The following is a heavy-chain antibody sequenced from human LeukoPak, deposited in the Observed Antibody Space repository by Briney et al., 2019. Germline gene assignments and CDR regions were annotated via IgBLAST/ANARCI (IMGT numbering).Heavy chain of an antibody. CDR3: ARGDFLFDF. CDR2: IDPSDSYT. V-gene: IGHV5-10-1*01. D-gene: IGHD1-26*01. J-gene: IGHJ4*02. CDR1: GYSFTNYW. Sequence: HGESLRISCKGSGYSFTNYWISWVRQMPGKGLEWMGTIDPSDSYTNYSPSFQGHVTTSADKSISTAYLQWSSLKASDTAMYYCARGDFLFDFWGQGTPVTVSS.